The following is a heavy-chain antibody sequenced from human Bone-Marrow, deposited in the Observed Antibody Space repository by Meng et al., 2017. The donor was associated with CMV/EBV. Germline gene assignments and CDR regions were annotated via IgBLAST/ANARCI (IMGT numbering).Heavy chain of an antibody. Sequence: SETLSLTCAVSSGSISSNKWWSWVRQPPGKGLEWIGEIHHSGNTNYNPSLKSRVTISIDKSKNQFSLKLSSVTAADAAVYYCARDRWGSGSYGEGEFDYWGQGTLVTVSS. V-gene: IGHV4-4*02. CDR2: IHHSGNT. D-gene: IGHD1-26*01. CDR3: ARDRWGSGSYGEGEFDY. CDR1: SGSISSNKW. J-gene: IGHJ4*02.